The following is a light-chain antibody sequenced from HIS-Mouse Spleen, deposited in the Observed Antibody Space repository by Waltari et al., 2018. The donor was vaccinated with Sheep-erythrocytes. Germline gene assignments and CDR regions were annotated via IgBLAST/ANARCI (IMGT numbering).Light chain of an antibody. J-gene: IGLJ3*02. CDR3: SSYAGSNNWV. V-gene: IGLV2-8*01. CDR2: EVS. CDR1: SSDVGGYNY. Sequence: QSALTQPPSASGSPGQSVTISCTGTSSDVGGYNYVSWYQQHPGKAPKLMIYEVSNGPSGVPDRLSGSKAGNTASRTVAGLQGEDEADYYCSSYAGSNNWVFGGGTKLTVL.